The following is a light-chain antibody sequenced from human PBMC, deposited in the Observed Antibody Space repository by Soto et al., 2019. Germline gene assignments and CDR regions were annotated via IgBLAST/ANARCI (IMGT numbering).Light chain of an antibody. Sequence: QSVLTQPPSASGTPGQRVTISCSGSYSNIGTYPVNWFQQLPGTAPKLLIYTNNRRPSGVPDRFSGSKSGTSASLALSGLQSEHEGDYYCAAWDENLNGWVFGGGTKVTVL. CDR1: YSNIGTYP. J-gene: IGLJ3*02. V-gene: IGLV1-44*01. CDR3: AAWDENLNGWV. CDR2: TNN.